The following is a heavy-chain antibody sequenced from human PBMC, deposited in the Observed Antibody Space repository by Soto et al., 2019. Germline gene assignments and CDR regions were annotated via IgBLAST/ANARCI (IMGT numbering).Heavy chain of an antibody. J-gene: IGHJ5*02. D-gene: IGHD3-22*01. CDR1: RDTKADLS. Sequence: GISVEASSKVSRDTKADLSMQWVRQATEKRLEWMGGFDPEDGETIYAQKFQGRVTMTEDTSTDTAYMELSSLRSEDTAVYYCVTDLSRGSSGPFWRRTIDPWGQGTLGTGSS. CDR2: FDPEDGET. CDR3: VTDLSRGSSGPFWRRTIDP. V-gene: IGHV1-24*01.